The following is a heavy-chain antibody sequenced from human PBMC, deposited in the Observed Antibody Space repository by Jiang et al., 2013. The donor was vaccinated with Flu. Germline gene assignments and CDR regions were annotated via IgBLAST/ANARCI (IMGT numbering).Heavy chain of an antibody. CDR3: ARDRSLLWFGEPDYYGM. CDR1: GGSISSYY. V-gene: IGHV4-59*01. D-gene: IGHD3-10*01. CDR2: IYYSGST. Sequence: LLKPSETLSLTCTVSGGSISSYYWSWIRQPPGKGLEWIGYIYYSGSTNYNPSLKSRVTISVDTSKNQFSLKLSSVTAADTAVYYCARDRSLLWFGEPDYYGM. J-gene: IGHJ6*01.